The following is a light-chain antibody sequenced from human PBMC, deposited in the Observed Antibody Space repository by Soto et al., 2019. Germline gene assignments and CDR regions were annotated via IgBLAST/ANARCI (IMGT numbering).Light chain of an antibody. V-gene: IGKV3-20*01. J-gene: IGKJ4*01. CDR3: QQYGRLPLS. Sequence: EILLTQSPGTLSLSPGDRATLSCRASQSLTSSFLAWYQQKTGQTPRLLIYGASIRATDIPDRFSGSGSGTVFTLTISRLEPEDFAVYFCQQYGRLPLSFGGGTKVDIK. CDR1: QSLTSSF. CDR2: GAS.